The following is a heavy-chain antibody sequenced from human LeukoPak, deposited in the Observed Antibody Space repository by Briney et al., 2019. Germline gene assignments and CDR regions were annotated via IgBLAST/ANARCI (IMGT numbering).Heavy chain of an antibody. J-gene: IGHJ2*01. CDR1: GFTVSSNY. D-gene: IGHD2-15*01. Sequence: GGSLRLSCAASGFTVSSNYMSWVRQAPGKGLEWVSGINWNGGSTGYGDSVKGRFTISRDNAKKSLFLQMNSLRAEDTALYYCAGGDRNGWYFDLWGRGTLVTVSS. V-gene: IGHV3-20*04. CDR2: INWNGGST. CDR3: AGGDRNGWYFDL.